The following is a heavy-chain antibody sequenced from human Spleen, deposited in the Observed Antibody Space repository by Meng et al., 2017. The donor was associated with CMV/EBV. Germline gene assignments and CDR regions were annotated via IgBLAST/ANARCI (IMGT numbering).Heavy chain of an antibody. D-gene: IGHD6-13*01. CDR1: GGSISSSSYY. V-gene: IGHV4-39*07. CDR3: ARDQGIAAAYYYFDY. Sequence: SETLSLTCTVSGGSISSSSYYWGWIRQLPGKGLEWIGSIYYSGSTYYNPSLKSRVTISVDTSKNQSSLKLSSVTAADTAVYYCARDQGIAAAYYYFDYWGQGTLVTVSS. J-gene: IGHJ4*02. CDR2: IYYSGST.